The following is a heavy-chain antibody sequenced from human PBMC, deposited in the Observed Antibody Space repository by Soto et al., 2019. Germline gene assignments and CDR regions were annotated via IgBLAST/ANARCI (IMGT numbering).Heavy chain of an antibody. D-gene: IGHD3-10*01. V-gene: IGHV1-3*01. CDR2: INAGNGNT. CDR3: ARAITMVRGVVTIYYYGMDV. Sequence: ASVKVSCKASGYTFTSYAMHWVRQAPGQRLEWMGWINAGNGNTKYSQKFQGRVTITRDTSASTAYMELSSLRSEDTAVYYCARAITMVRGVVTIYYYGMDVWGQGTTVTVSS. CDR1: GYTFTSYA. J-gene: IGHJ6*02.